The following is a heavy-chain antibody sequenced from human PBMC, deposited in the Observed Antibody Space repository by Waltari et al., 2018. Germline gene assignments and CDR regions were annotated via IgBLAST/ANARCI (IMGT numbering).Heavy chain of an antibody. V-gene: IGHV1-2*06. CDR1: GYTFTAYY. D-gene: IGHD3-10*01. J-gene: IGHJ6*03. CDR3: ARIWAKTNYFYMDV. Sequence: QVQLVQSGAEVKQPGASVKVSCKASGYTFTAYYIHWVRQAPGQGLEWVGRINPNSGATNYAQKFLGRVTTTRDTSITTAYMELSRLRSDDTAVYYCARIWAKTNYFYMDVWGKGTTVIVSS. CDR2: INPNSGAT.